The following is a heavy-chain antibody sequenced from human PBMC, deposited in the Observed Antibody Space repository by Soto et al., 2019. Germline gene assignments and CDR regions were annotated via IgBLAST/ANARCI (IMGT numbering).Heavy chain of an antibody. D-gene: IGHD2-15*01. CDR3: ARERIGGEASYGMDV. J-gene: IGHJ6*02. CDR2: ISSSSSYI. CDR1: GFTFSSYS. V-gene: IGHV3-21*01. Sequence: EVQLVESGGGLVKSGGSLRLSCAASGFTFSSYSMNWVRQAPGKGLEWVSSISSSSSYIYYADSVKGRFTISRDNAKNSLYLQMNSLRAEDTAVYYCARERIGGEASYGMDVWGQGTTVTVSS.